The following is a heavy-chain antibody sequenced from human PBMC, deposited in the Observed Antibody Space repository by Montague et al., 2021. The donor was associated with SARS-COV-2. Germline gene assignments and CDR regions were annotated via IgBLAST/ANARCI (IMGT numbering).Heavy chain of an antibody. CDR3: ARGIPRPMRWLLVVDDAFDI. D-gene: IGHD3-22*01. J-gene: IGHJ3*02. Sequence: SETLSLTCTVSGGSISSYYWSWIRQPPGKGLEWIGYIYYSGSTYYNPSLKSRVTISVDTSKNQFSLKLSSVTAADTAVYYCARGIPRPMRWLLVVDDAFDIWGQGTMITVSS. V-gene: IGHV4-59*01. CDR1: GGSISSYY. CDR2: IYYSGST.